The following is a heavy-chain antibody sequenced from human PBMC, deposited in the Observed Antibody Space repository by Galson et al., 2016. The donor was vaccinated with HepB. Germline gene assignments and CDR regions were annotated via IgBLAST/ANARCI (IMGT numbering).Heavy chain of an antibody. CDR2: ITSEIDAGTR. CDR1: GFTFSNAW. V-gene: IGHV3-15*01. CDR3: TTESLVYTSGWYHGYYFDF. D-gene: IGHD6-13*01. Sequence: SLRLSCAASGFTFSNAWMSWVRQAPGKGLEWVGRITSEIDAGTRDYAASVRGRFTISRDDSKNTLYLQMNSLKTEDTAVYYCTTESLVYTSGWYHGYYFDFWGQGTLVTVSS. J-gene: IGHJ4*02.